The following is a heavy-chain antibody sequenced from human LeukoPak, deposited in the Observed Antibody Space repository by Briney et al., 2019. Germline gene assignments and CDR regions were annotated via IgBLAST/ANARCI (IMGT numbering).Heavy chain of an antibody. J-gene: IGHJ4*02. CDR1: GGSISSYY. CDR3: ARDLGSGWYGGGLDY. D-gene: IGHD6-19*01. V-gene: IGHV4-59*12. Sequence: SETLSLTCTVSGGSISSYYWSWIRQPPGKGLEWIGEIYHSGSTNYNPSLKSRVTISVDKSKNQFSLKLSSVTAADTAVYYCARDLGSGWYGGGLDYWGQGTLVTVSS. CDR2: IYHSGST.